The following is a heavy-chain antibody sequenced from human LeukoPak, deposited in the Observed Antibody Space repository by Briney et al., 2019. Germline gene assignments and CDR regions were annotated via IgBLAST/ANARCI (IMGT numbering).Heavy chain of an antibody. Sequence: GGSLRLSCAASGFTFDDYAMHWARQAPGKGLEWVSLISWDGGSTYYADSVKGRFTISRDNSKNSLYLQMNSLRAEDTALYYCAKDIGYSSSWYGMDVWGKGTTVTVSS. CDR2: ISWDGGST. CDR3: AKDIGYSSSWYGMDV. J-gene: IGHJ6*04. V-gene: IGHV3-43D*04. CDR1: GFTFDDYA. D-gene: IGHD6-13*01.